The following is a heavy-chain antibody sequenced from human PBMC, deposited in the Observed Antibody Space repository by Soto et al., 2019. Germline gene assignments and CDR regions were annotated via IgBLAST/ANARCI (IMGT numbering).Heavy chain of an antibody. Sequence: ASVKVSCKSSGHTLSDYGFSWVRQAPGQGLEWMGRISSNYAKTNYAQKFQGRVTITADTSTSTAYMELSSLISEDTAVYYCARGYGDSHDYWGQGNLVTVSS. J-gene: IGHJ4*02. CDR3: ARGYGDSHDY. CDR1: GHTLSDYG. V-gene: IGHV1-18*01. CDR2: ISSNYAKT. D-gene: IGHD4-17*01.